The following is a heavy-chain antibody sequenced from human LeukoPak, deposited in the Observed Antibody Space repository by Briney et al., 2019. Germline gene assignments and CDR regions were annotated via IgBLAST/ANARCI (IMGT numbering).Heavy chain of an antibody. CDR2: INHDEYT. D-gene: IGHD2-15*01. V-gene: IGHV4-34*01. CDR1: GVSSNRND. CDR3: ARSQRHDCSGNRCYSWGFDS. J-gene: IGHJ4*02. Sequence: KPSETLSLTCAVYGVSSNRNDWSWIRQPPGKGPEWIGEINHDEYTNYNPSLKSRVTISVDRSKNQFSLKLDSVTAADTAVYYCARSQRHDCSGNRCYSWGFDSWGQGTLVTVSS.